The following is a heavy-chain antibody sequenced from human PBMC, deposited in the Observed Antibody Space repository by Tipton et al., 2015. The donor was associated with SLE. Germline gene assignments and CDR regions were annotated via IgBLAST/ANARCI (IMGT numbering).Heavy chain of an antibody. CDR2: ISSSGGNT. J-gene: IGHJ3*02. D-gene: IGHD1-1*01. Sequence: SLRLSCAASGFTFSTYAITWVRQAPGKGLEWVSAISSSGGNTYYGDSVKGRFTISRDNAKNTLFLHMNRLRAEDTALFYCARGDPKNVDALDIWGQGTMVIVSS. CDR1: GFTFSTYA. CDR3: ARGDPKNVDALDI. V-gene: IGHV3-23*01.